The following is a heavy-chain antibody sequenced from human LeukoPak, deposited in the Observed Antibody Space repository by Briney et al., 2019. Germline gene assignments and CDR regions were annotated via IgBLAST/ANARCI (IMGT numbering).Heavy chain of an antibody. CDR3: ARVDPYYYDSSGYSDDS. CDR2: ISGSGATT. J-gene: IGHJ4*02. Sequence: PGGSLRLSCAASGFTFSSHAMSWVRQAPGKGLEWVSAISGSGATTYYADSVKGRFTISRDNSKNTLYLQMNSLRAEDTAVYYCARVDPYYYDSSGYSDDSWGQGTLVTVSS. CDR1: GFTFSSHA. D-gene: IGHD3-22*01. V-gene: IGHV3-23*01.